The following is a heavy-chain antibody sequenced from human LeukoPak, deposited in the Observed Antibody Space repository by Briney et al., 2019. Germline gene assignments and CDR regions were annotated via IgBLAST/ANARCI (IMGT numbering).Heavy chain of an antibody. Sequence: GGSLRLSCAASGFTFSSYAMSWVRQAPGKGLEWVSAIGGSGGITYYADSVKGRFTISRDNSKNTLYLQMNSLRAEDTAVYYCARDVRYYDSSGYYWFDPWGQGTLVTVSS. V-gene: IGHV3-23*01. CDR1: GFTFSSYA. CDR3: ARDVRYYDSSGYYWFDP. J-gene: IGHJ5*02. D-gene: IGHD3-22*01. CDR2: IGGSGGIT.